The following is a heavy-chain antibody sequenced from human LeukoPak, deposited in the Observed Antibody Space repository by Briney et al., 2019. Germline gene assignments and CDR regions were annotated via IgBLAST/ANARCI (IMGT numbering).Heavy chain of an antibody. J-gene: IGHJ6*02. CDR2: ISGYNGDT. V-gene: IGHV1-18*01. CDR3: ARVVATISPNYGMDV. D-gene: IGHD5-12*01. Sequence: VASVTVSFTASGYTFTIHGISWVRQAPGQGLEWMGLISGYNGDTKYAQRLQGRVTMTTDTSTSTAYMELRSLRSDDTAVYYCARVVATISPNYGMDVWGQGTTVTVSS. CDR1: GYTFTIHG.